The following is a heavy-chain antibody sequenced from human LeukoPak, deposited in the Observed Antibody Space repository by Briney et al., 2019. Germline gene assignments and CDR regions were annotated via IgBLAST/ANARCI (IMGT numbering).Heavy chain of an antibody. CDR3: ARDSGGLWFGESDPNRGRDDAFDI. CDR2: ISIFNGNT. V-gene: IGHV1-18*01. CDR1: GYTFASYY. Sequence: ASVKVSCKASGYTFASYYITWVRQAPGQGLEWMGWISIFNGNTNYAQNFQGRVTMTTDTSTNTAYMELRSLRSDDTAVYYCARDSGGLWFGESDPNRGRDDAFDIWGQGTMVTVSS. J-gene: IGHJ3*02. D-gene: IGHD3-10*01.